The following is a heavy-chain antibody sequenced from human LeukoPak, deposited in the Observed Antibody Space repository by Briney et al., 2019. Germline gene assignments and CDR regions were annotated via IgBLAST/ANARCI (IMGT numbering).Heavy chain of an antibody. Sequence: ASVKVSCKASGYTFTGYYMHWVRQAPGQGLEWMGWINPNSGGTNYAQKFQGRVTMTRDTSISKAYMELSRLRSDDTAVYYCARGGRTYYYDSSGYYSPFDYWGQGTLVTVSS. D-gene: IGHD3-22*01. V-gene: IGHV1-2*02. CDR2: INPNSGGT. CDR1: GYTFTGYY. J-gene: IGHJ4*02. CDR3: ARGGRTYYYDSSGYYSPFDY.